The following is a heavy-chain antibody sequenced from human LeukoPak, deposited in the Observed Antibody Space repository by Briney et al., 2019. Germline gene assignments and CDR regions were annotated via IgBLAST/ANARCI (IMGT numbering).Heavy chain of an antibody. Sequence: SETLSLTCAVSGGSISSGGYSWSWIRQPPGKGLEWIGYIYHSGSTYYNPSLKSRVTLSVDRSKNQFSLKLSSVTAADTAVYYCARRELGYCSGGSCYDNGFDYWGQGTLVTVSS. V-gene: IGHV4-30-2*01. D-gene: IGHD2-15*01. J-gene: IGHJ4*02. CDR2: IYHSGST. CDR1: GGSISSGGYS. CDR3: ARRELGYCSGGSCYDNGFDY.